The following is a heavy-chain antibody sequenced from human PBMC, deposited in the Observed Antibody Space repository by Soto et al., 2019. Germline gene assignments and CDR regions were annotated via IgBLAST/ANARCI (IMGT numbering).Heavy chain of an antibody. D-gene: IGHD3-10*01. CDR3: AKHIRGVKDALEI. CDR1: GFTFNNYA. V-gene: IGHV3-23*01. CDR2: IDYSGGGT. J-gene: IGHJ3*02. Sequence: EVQLLESGGGLVQPGGSLRLPCAASGFTFNNYAMSWVRQAPGKGLEWVSGIDYSGGGTYYTDSVKGQFTISRDNSKSTLYLQMNSLRPEDTAVYYCAKHIRGVKDALEIWGQGTMVTVSS.